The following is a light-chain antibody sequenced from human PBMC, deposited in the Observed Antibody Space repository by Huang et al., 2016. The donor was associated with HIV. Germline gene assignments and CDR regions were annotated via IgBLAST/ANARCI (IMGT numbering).Light chain of an antibody. CDR3: QQRSNWFLT. J-gene: IGKJ4*01. Sequence: EIVLTQSPATLSLSPGERATLSCRASQSVSSYLAWYQQKPGQAPRLLIYDASNRANGIPARFSGSGSGTGFTLTISSLEPEDFEVYYCQQRSNWFLTFGGGTKVEIK. V-gene: IGKV3-11*01. CDR2: DAS. CDR1: QSVSSY.